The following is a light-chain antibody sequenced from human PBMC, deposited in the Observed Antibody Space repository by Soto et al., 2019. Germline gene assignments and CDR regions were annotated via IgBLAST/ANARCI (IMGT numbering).Light chain of an antibody. CDR3: QHYNYSPS. J-gene: IGKJ1*01. CDR2: RAS. CDR1: ESVNGN. V-gene: IGKV3-15*01. Sequence: EIVMTQSPDTLSVSPGETATLSCRASESVNGNLAWYQQKPVQAPRLLIHRASTRANGVTARFSGSGSGTDYTLTITSLKSEDFEVYYCQHYNYSPSFGQGTKVDIK.